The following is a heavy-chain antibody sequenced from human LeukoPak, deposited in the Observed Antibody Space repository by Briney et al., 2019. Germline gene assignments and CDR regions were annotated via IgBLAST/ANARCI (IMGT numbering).Heavy chain of an antibody. Sequence: SETLSLTCTVSGGAISTNYWNWIRQPAGKGLEWLGRIYVTGTTYYNPSLKSRSTMSVDASRNQFFLNLSSVTAADTAVYYRARGGPDLAREYFQYWGQGTLVTVS. CDR3: ARGGPDLAREYFQY. J-gene: IGHJ1*01. CDR2: IYVTGTT. CDR1: GGAISTNY. V-gene: IGHV4-4*07. D-gene: IGHD5-12*01.